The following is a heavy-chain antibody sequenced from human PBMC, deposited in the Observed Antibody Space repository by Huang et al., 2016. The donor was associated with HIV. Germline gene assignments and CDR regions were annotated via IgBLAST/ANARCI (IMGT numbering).Heavy chain of an antibody. V-gene: IGHV4-34*01. J-gene: IGHJ5*02. Sequence: QVQLEQWGAGLLKPSETLSLTCAVYYGSFGGHSWNWIRQSAGKGLEWIGQINHGGTTDYNPSLKSQLNISVDTSKNQFSLKLNSVTAADTAVYFCAREVMITFGGPFDPWGHGNLVIVSS. CDR1: YGSFGGHS. CDR2: INHGGTT. CDR3: AREVMITFGGPFDP. D-gene: IGHD3-16*01.